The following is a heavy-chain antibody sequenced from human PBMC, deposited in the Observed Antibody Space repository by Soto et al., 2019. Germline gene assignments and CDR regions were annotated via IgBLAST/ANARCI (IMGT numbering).Heavy chain of an antibody. V-gene: IGHV3-23*01. Sequence: GGSLRLSCAASGFTFSSYAMSWVRQAPGKGLEWVSAISGSGGSTYYADSVKGRFTISRDNSKNTLYLQMNSLRAEDTAVYYCAKDVGQLWLPVYLPPGYMDVWGKGTTVTVSS. CDR1: GFTFSSYA. D-gene: IGHD5-18*01. CDR2: ISGSGGST. J-gene: IGHJ6*03. CDR3: AKDVGQLWLPVYLPPGYMDV.